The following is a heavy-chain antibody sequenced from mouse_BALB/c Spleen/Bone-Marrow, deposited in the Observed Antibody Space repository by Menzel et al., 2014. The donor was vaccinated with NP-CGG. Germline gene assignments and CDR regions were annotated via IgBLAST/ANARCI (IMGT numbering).Heavy chain of an antibody. Sequence: DVMLVESGGGLVQPGGSRKLSCAASGFTFSSFGMHWVRQAPERGREWVHYFRNGGSPIYYADTVKGRFTISRDNPKNTLFLQMTSLRSEDTAMYYCARKGAMITHYYAMDYWGQGTSVTVSS. D-gene: IGHD2-4*01. V-gene: IGHV5-17*02. CDR2: FRNGGSPI. CDR3: ARKGAMITHYYAMDY. J-gene: IGHJ4*01. CDR1: GFTFSSFG.